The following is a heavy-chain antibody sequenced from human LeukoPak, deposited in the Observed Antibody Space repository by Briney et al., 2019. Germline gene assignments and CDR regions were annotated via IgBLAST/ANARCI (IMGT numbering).Heavy chain of an antibody. CDR2: IYHSGST. Sequence: LRLSCAASGFTFDDYAMHWVRQAPGKGLEWIGYIYHSGSTYYNPSLKSRVTISVDRSKNQFSLKLSSVTAADTAVYYCASGHVWGSYRYPYFDYWGQGTLVTVSS. J-gene: IGHJ4*02. CDR3: ASGHVWGSYRYPYFDY. D-gene: IGHD3-16*02. CDR1: GFTFDDYA. V-gene: IGHV4-30-2*01.